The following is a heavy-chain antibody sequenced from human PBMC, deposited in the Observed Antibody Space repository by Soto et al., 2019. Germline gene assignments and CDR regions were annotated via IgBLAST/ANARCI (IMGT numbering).Heavy chain of an antibody. V-gene: IGHV4-31*03. J-gene: IGHJ3*01. CDR2: INYIGY. CDR1: GVSISSSAYY. CDR3: ARVGISGTIDAFDV. D-gene: IGHD1-20*01. Sequence: QVQLQESGPGLVKPSQTMSLTCTVSGVSISSSAYYWSWIRQHPGKGLEWIGHINYIGYKYNASLKSRLTISIDTSKNNFSLRLSSVTAADTAVYYCARVGISGTIDAFDVWGQGTMITVSP.